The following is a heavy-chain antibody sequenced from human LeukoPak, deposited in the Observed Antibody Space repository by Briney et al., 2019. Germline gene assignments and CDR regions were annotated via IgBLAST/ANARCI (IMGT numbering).Heavy chain of an antibody. CDR3: ARDVWYYDRSGYYIDY. D-gene: IGHD3-22*01. J-gene: IGHJ4*02. CDR1: SGSISTSNYY. Sequence: LETLSLTCTVSSGSISTSNYYWGWVRQPPGKALEWIGNIFYSGSTYYSPSLKSRVTISVDTSKNQFSLKLSSVTAADTAVYYCARDVWYYDRSGYYIDYWGQGTLVTVSS. CDR2: IFYSGST. V-gene: IGHV4-39*07.